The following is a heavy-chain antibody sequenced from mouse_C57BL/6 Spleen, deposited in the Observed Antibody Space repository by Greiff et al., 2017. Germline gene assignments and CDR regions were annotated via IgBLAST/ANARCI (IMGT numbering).Heavy chain of an antibody. D-gene: IGHD2-12*01. CDR3: SCAYSNDNAMDY. V-gene: IGHV2-9-1*01. CDR1: GFSLTSYA. J-gene: IGHJ4*01. CDR2: IWPGGGT. Sequence: VQVVESGPGLVAPSQSLSITCTVSGFSLTSYAISWVRQPPGKGLEWLGVIWPGGGTNYNSALKSRLSISKDNSKSHVILQMNSLQTDDTARDYYSCAYSNDNAMDYWGQGTSVTVSS.